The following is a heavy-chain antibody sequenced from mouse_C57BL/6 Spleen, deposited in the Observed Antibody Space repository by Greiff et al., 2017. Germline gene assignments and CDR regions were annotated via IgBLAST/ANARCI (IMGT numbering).Heavy chain of an antibody. CDR3: ARDVHYGTLFDY. CDR1: GYTFTSYW. D-gene: IGHD1-1*01. CDR2: IHPNSGST. Sequence: QVQLQQPGAELVKPGALVKLSCKASGYTFTSYWMHWVKQRPGQGLEWIGMIHPNSGSTNYNEKFKSKATLTVDKSSSTAYMQLSSLTSEDSAVYYCARDVHYGTLFDYWGQGTTLTVSS. V-gene: IGHV1-64*01. J-gene: IGHJ2*01.